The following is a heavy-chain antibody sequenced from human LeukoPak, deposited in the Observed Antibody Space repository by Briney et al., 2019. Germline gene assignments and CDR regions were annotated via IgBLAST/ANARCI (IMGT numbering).Heavy chain of an antibody. CDR3: AKDPYYSSSSPFFDY. CDR1: GFTFDDYA. V-gene: IGHV3-9*01. D-gene: IGHD6-6*01. CDR2: ISWNSGNI. J-gene: IGHJ4*02. Sequence: PGRSLRLSCAASGFTFDDYAMHWVRKAPGKGLEWVSGISWNSGNIEYADSVKGRFTISRDNAKKSLFLQMNSLRAEDTALYYCAKDPYYSSSSPFFDYWGQGTLVTVSS.